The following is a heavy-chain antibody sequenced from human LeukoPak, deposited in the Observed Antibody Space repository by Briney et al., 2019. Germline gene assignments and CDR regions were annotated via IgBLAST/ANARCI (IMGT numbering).Heavy chain of an antibody. Sequence: PSETLSLTCTVSGGSITDYYWSWIRQPPGKGLEWIGYIHHSGSTDYNPSLKSRVTISLDTSKNQFSLKLSSVTAADTAVYYCARDYRYSSRALNFDYWGQGTLVTVSS. CDR1: GGSITDYY. J-gene: IGHJ4*02. D-gene: IGHD6-13*01. CDR2: IHHSGST. CDR3: ARDYRYSSRALNFDY. V-gene: IGHV4-59*12.